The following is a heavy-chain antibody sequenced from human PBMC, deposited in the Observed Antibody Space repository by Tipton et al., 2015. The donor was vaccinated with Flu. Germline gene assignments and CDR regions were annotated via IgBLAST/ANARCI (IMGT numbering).Heavy chain of an antibody. D-gene: IGHD3-10*01. CDR2: IHHSGST. J-gene: IGHJ5*02. V-gene: IGHV4-59*11. Sequence: GLVKPSETLSLICTVSGGSITTHYWSWIRQPPGKGLEWIGNIHHSGSTNYNPPLKTRVTISVDTSKNQFSLKLSSVTAADTALYYCARAPSGAVDWFDPWGQGTLVTVSS. CDR3: ARAPSGAVDWFDP. CDR1: GGSITTHY.